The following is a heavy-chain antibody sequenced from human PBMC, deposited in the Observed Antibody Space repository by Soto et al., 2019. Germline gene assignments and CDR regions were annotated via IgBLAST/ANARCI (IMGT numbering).Heavy chain of an antibody. CDR1: GYRFTNYW. J-gene: IGHJ4*02. CDR3: ARVWERATVAACDY. V-gene: IGHV5-51*01. Sequence: EVQLVQSGAEVKKPGESLKISCKASGYRFTNYWIAWVRQMPEKGLEWMGIIYPGDSDTRYSPSFQGQVTISADRSISTAYLQWSHLQASDTAFYYCARVWERATVAACDYWGQGTLVTVSS. D-gene: IGHD1-26*01. CDR2: IYPGDSDT.